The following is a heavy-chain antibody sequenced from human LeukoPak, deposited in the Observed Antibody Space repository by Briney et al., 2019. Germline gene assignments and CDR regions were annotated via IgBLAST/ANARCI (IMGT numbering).Heavy chain of an antibody. J-gene: IGHJ4*02. D-gene: IGHD6-25*01. V-gene: IGHV3-72*01. Sequence: PGWALRLSCVGSGFTSSDHYIDWARQAPGKGLEWVGRMRNKVNRDTTEYAASVKDRFTISRDDSPNSVWPQINSLKTQDSAVYYCATSNSNGLSLFDSWGQGTLVTVSS. CDR3: ATSNSNGLSLFDS. CDR2: MRNKVNRDTT. CDR1: GFTSSDHY.